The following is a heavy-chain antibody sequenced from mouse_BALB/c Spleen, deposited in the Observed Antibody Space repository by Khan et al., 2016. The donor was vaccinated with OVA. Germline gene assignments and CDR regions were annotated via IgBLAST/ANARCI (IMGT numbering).Heavy chain of an antibody. CDR2: VDPENDNS. CDR3: ARSGYFAWFGY. CDR1: GFNIKDYY. J-gene: IGHJ3*01. Sequence: MQLEESGAELVRPGALVKLSCKASGFNIKDYYIHWVKQRPEQGLEWIGWVDPENDNSIYDPKFQGKATITADTSSNTAYLQLSSLASEDTAVYYCARSGYFAWFGYWGQGTLVTVSA. V-gene: IGHV14-1*02.